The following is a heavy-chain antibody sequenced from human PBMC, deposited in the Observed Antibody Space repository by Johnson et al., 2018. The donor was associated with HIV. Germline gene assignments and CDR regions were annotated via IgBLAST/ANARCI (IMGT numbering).Heavy chain of an antibody. CDR2: IYSGGDT. V-gene: IGHV3-66*01. CDR3: ARAYNYPI. CDR1: GFIVRSNY. J-gene: IGHJ3*02. Sequence: MMLVESGGGVVRPGGSLRLSCAASGFIVRSNYMNWVRQAPGKGLEWVSVIYSGGDTYYSDSVMSRFTISRDNSKNTLFLQMNSLRVEDTAVYYCARAYNYPIWGQGTMLTVSS. D-gene: IGHD1-1*01.